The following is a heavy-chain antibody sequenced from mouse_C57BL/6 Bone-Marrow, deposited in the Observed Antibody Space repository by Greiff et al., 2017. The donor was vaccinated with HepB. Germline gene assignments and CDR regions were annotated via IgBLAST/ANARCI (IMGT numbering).Heavy chain of an antibody. D-gene: IGHD1-1*01. J-gene: IGHJ4*01. CDR3: ARGGYYGSSYAMDY. CDR1: GYTFTSYW. V-gene: IGHV1-55*01. CDR2: IYPGSGST. Sequence: VQLQQPGAELVKPGASVKMSCKASGYTFTSYWITWVKQRPGQGLEWIGDIYPGSGSTNYNEKFKSKATLTVDTSSSTAYMQLSSLTSEDTAVYYCARGGYYGSSYAMDYWGQGTSVTVSS.